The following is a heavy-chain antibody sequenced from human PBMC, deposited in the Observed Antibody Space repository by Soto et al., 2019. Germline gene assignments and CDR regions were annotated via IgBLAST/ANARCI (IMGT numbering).Heavy chain of an antibody. CDR1: GYTFTSYG. V-gene: IGHV1-18*01. D-gene: IGHD3-10*01. CDR2: ISGYNGNI. Sequence: ASVKVSCKASGYTFTSYGISWVRQAPGQGLEWMGWISGYNGNINYAQKLQGRVTLTTDTSTSTAYMELSNLRSDDTAVYYCAKDEQLYGPDAFDIWGPGTMVT. J-gene: IGHJ3*02. CDR3: AKDEQLYGPDAFDI.